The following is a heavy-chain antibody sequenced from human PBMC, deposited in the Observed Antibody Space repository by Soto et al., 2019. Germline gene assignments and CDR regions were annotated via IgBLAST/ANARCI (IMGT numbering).Heavy chain of an antibody. D-gene: IGHD1-1*01. J-gene: IGHJ5*02. V-gene: IGHV1-18*01. Sequence: QVQLVQSGAEVKKPGASVKVSCKASGYTFSTYGFSWVRQAPGQGLEWMGWIGADNGDTNYAQNFQGRVTMTTDTSTSTSYMEFRSLTSDDPAVYFCARDWKGAEGCDPWGQGTLVTVSS. CDR3: ARDWKGAEGCDP. CDR2: IGADNGDT. CDR1: GYTFSTYG.